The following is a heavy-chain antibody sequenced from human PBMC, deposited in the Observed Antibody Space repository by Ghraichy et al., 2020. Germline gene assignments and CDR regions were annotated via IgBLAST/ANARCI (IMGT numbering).Heavy chain of an antibody. V-gene: IGHV4-39*01. D-gene: IGHD6-19*01. Sequence: SETLSLTCIVSGGSISSTTHYWSWIRQPPGKGLEWIGSIYYSGSTHYNPSLKSRVTVSVDTSKNQFSLKLTSVTAADTALYYCVRNSTVAARSRAADVWGQGTTVTVSS. J-gene: IGHJ6*02. CDR1: GGSISSTTHY. CDR2: IYYSGST. CDR3: VRNSTVAARSRAADV.